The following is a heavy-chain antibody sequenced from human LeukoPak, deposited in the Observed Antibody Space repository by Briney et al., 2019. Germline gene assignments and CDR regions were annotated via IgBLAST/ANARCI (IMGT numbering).Heavy chain of an antibody. CDR3: ACDFGVVLCEWYYMDV. J-gene: IGHJ6*03. V-gene: IGHV1-69*13. Sequence: ASVKVSCKASGYTFTSYGISWVRQAPGQGLEWMGGIIPIFGTANYAQKFQGRVTITADESTSTAYMELSSLRSEDTAVYYCACDFGVVLCEWYYMDVWGKGTTVTVSS. D-gene: IGHD3-3*01. CDR2: IIPIFGTA. CDR1: GYTFTSYG.